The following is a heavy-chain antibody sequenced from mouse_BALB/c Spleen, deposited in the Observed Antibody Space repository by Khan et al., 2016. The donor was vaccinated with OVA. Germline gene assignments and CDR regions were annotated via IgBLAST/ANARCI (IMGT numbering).Heavy chain of an antibody. Sequence: VQLNQSGPELVKPAPSVTISCKASGYSFTGYFMNWVMQSHGKSLEWIGRINPHIGETFYNPKFKGKATLTVDEFSNTDQMELRGLASEDSAVDYCTRIDRGDFDYWGQGTTLTVSS. D-gene: IGHD1-1*02. CDR2: INPHIGET. J-gene: IGHJ2*01. CDR3: TRIDRGDFDY. V-gene: IGHV1-20*02. CDR1: GYSFTGYF.